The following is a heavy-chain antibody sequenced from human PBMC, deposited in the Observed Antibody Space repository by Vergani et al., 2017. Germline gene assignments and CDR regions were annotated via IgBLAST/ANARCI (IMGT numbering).Heavy chain of an antibody. Sequence: QVQLVESGGGVVQPGRSLRLSCAASGFTFSSYGMHWVRQAPGKGLEWVAVIWYDGSNKYYADSVKGRFTISRDNSKNTLYLQMNSLRAEDTAVYYCARTPFSLTAMVHFDYWGQGTLVTVSS. CDR2: IWYDGSNK. CDR1: GFTFSSYG. J-gene: IGHJ4*02. D-gene: IGHD5-18*01. CDR3: ARTPFSLTAMVHFDY. V-gene: IGHV3-33*01.